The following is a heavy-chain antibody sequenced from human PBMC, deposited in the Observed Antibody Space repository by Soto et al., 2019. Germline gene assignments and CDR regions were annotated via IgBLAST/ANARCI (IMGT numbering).Heavy chain of an antibody. V-gene: IGHV2-70*11. Sequence: SGPTLVNPTQTLTLTCTFSGFSLSTTGMCVSWIRQPPGKALEWLARIDWDDDKYYSTSLKTRLTISKDTSKNQVVLTMTNMDPVDTATYYCARIASSSSPYYYYYGMDVWGQGTTVTVAS. D-gene: IGHD6-6*01. CDR3: ARIASSSSPYYYYYGMDV. J-gene: IGHJ6*02. CDR1: GFSLSTTGMC. CDR2: IDWDDDK.